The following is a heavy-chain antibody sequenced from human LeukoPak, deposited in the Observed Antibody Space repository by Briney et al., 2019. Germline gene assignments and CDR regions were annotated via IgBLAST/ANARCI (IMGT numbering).Heavy chain of an antibody. CDR1: GGSISSGSYS. D-gene: IGHD6-13*01. CDR2: IYHSGST. J-gene: IGHJ4*02. V-gene: IGHV4-30-2*01. Sequence: SETLSLTCAVSGGSISSGSYSWSWIRQPPGKGLEWIGYIYHSGSTYYNPSLKSRVTISVDRSKNQFSLKLSSVTAADTAVYYCCIGQQLALDYWGQGTLVTVSS. CDR3: CIGQQLALDY.